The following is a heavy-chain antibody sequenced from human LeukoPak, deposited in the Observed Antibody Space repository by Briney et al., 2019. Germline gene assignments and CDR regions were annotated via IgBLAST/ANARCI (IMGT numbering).Heavy chain of an antibody. CDR1: GGSISSSSYY. V-gene: IGHV4-39*01. Sequence: PSETLSLTCTVSGGSISSSSYYWGWIRQPPGKGLEWIGSIYYSGSTYYNPSLKSRVTISVDTSKNQFSLKLSSMTAADTAVYYCASQPRGVTNFFDYWGQGTLVTVSS. CDR3: ASQPRGVTNFFDY. D-gene: IGHD2-21*02. J-gene: IGHJ4*02. CDR2: IYYSGST.